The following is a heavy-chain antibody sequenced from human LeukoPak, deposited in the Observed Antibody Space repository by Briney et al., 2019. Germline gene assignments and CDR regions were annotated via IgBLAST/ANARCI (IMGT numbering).Heavy chain of an antibody. J-gene: IGHJ4*02. CDR3: ATSELGPYSSSWFY. D-gene: IGHD6-13*01. CDR2: FDPEDGET. Sequence: ASVKVSCKVSGYTLTELSMHWVRQAPGKGLEWMGGFDPEDGETIYAQKFQGRVTMTEDTSTDTAYMELSSLRSEDTAVYYCATSELGPYSSSWFYWGQGTLVTVSS. CDR1: GYTLTELS. V-gene: IGHV1-24*01.